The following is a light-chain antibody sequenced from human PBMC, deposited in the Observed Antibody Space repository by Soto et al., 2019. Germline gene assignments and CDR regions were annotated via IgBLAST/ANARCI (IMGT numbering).Light chain of an antibody. Sequence: DIVMTQSPLSLPVTAGEPASISCRSSQSLLHSNGYNCLDWYQQKPGQAPRLLIHGATTRATGIPARFSGSGSGTEFTLTISSLQSEDFAVYYCQQYNNWPRTFGQGTKVDIK. CDR2: GAT. V-gene: IGKV3-15*01. CDR1: QSLLHSNGYN. CDR3: QQYNNWPRT. J-gene: IGKJ1*01.